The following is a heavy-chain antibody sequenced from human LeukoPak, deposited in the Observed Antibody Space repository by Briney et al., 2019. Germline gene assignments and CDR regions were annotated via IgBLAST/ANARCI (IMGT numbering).Heavy chain of an antibody. CDR1: GGSISSYY. D-gene: IGHD4-11*01. J-gene: IGHJ4*02. V-gene: IGHV4-59*01. CDR3: AREGVTKYYFDY. Sequence: SETLSLTCTVSGGSISSYYWSWIRQPPGKGLEWIGYIYYSGSTDYNPSLKSRVTISVDPSKNQFSLKLSSVTAADTAVYYCAREGVTKYYFDYWGQGTLVTVSS. CDR2: IYYSGST.